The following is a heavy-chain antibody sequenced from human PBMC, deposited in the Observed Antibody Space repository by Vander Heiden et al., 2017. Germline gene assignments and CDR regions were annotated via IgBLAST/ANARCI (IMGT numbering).Heavy chain of an antibody. D-gene: IGHD7-27*01. J-gene: IGHJ6*02. CDR1: GSTFSSSW. V-gene: IGHV3-74*01. CDR3: ARELGYYYYGMDV. Sequence: VQLLESGGGLVQPGGSLSLSCAASGSTFSSSWIHWVLQAPGKGRVWVSRINSDGSSKSYADSVKGRVTISRDNAKNTLYLQMNSLRAEDTAVYYCARELGYYYYGMDVWGQGTTVTVSS. CDR2: INSDGSSK.